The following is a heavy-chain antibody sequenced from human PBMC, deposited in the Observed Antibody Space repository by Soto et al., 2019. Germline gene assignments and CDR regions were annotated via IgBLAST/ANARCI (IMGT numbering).Heavy chain of an antibody. J-gene: IGHJ5*02. CDR3: ARSHRVVSSIPQSSTAAASSRKNWFDP. Sequence: GASVKVSCKASGYTFTGYYMHWVRQAPGQGLEWMGWINPNSGGTNYAQKFQGWVTMTRDTSISTAYMELSRLRSDDTAVYYCARSHRVVSSIPQSSTAAASSRKNWFDPWGQGTLVTVSS. V-gene: IGHV1-2*04. D-gene: IGHD6-13*01. CDR2: INPNSGGT. CDR1: GYTFTGYY.